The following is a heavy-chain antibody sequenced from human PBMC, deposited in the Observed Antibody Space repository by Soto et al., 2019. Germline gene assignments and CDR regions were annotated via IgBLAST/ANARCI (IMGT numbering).Heavy chain of an antibody. D-gene: IGHD5-12*01. V-gene: IGHV1-24*01. CDR3: ATALGYSGYDRKWFDP. Sequence: ASVKFSCKVSGYTLTELSMHWVRQAPGKGLEWMGGFDPEDGETIYAQKFQGRVTMTEDTSTDTAYMELSSLRSEDTAVYYCATALGYSGYDRKWFDPWGQGTLVTVSS. CDR2: FDPEDGET. J-gene: IGHJ5*02. CDR1: GYTLTELS.